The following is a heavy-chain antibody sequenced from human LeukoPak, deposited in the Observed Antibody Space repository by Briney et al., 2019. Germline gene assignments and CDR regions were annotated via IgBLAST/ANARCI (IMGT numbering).Heavy chain of an antibody. D-gene: IGHD3-22*01. J-gene: IGHJ4*02. V-gene: IGHV3-23*01. CDR2: TSGSGGST. CDR1: GFTFSSYA. CDR3: AKMKYYYDSSGYYY. Sequence: GGSLRLSCAASGFTFSSYAMSWVRQAPGKGLEWVSATSGSGGSTYYADSVKGRFTISRDNSKNTLYLQMNSLRAEDTAVYYCAKMKYYYDSSGYYYWGQGTLVTVSS.